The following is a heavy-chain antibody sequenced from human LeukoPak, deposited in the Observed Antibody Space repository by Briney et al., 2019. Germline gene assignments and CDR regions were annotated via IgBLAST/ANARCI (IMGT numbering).Heavy chain of an antibody. D-gene: IGHD5-24*01. CDR3: ATCRNGYNLLDY. Sequence: GGSLRLSCAASGFTFSSYAMTWVRQAPGKGLEWVSGISGSGDGTFYADSVKGRSTISRDNSKNALYLQMNSLRAEDMAVYYCATCRNGYNLLDYWGQGTLVTVSS. CDR2: ISGSGDGT. J-gene: IGHJ4*02. V-gene: IGHV3-23*01. CDR1: GFTFSSYA.